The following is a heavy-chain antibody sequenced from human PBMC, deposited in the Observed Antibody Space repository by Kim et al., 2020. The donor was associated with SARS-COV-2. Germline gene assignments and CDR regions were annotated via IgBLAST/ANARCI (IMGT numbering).Heavy chain of an antibody. CDR1: GGSFSGYY. Sequence: SETLSLTCAVYGGSFSGYYWSWIRQPPGKGLEWIGEINHSGSTNYNPSLKSRVTISVDTSKNQFSLKLSSVTAADTAVYYCARLAQRITMVRGVRFSYYG. CDR2: INHSGST. V-gene: IGHV4-34*01. J-gene: IGHJ6*01. D-gene: IGHD3-10*01. CDR3: ARLAQRITMVRGVRFSYYG.